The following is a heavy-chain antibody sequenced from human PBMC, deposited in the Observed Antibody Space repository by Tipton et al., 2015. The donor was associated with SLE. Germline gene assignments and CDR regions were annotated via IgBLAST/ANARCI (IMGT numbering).Heavy chain of an antibody. CDR3: ARVSINWNPEDNWFDP. D-gene: IGHD1-20*01. CDR1: GFTFSSYW. J-gene: IGHJ5*02. V-gene: IGHV3-7*03. CDR2: IKQDGREK. Sequence: SLRLSCAASGFTFSSYWMSWVRQAPGTWLEWVANIKQDGREKYYVDSVKGRFTISRDNAKNSLYLQMNSLRAEDTAVYYCARVSINWNPEDNWFDPWGQGTLVTVSS.